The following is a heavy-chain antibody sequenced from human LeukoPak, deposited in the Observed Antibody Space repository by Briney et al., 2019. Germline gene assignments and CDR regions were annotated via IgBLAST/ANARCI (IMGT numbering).Heavy chain of an antibody. V-gene: IGHV4-34*01. CDR3: ARGRQVVPAGYYMDV. J-gene: IGHJ6*03. CDR1: GGSFSGYY. D-gene: IGHD2-2*01. CDR2: INHSGST. Sequence: SETLSLTCAVYGGSFSGYYWSWIRQPPGKGLEWIGEINHSGSTTYNPSLKCRVTISVDTSKNQFSLKLSSVTAADTAVYYCARGRQVVPAGYYMDVWGKGTTVTVSS.